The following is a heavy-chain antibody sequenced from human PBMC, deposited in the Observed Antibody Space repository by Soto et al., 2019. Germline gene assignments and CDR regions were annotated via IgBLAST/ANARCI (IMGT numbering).Heavy chain of an antibody. D-gene: IGHD2-2*02. CDR1: GFTFSSYS. V-gene: IGHV3-21*01. Sequence: GGSLRLSCAASGFTFSSYSMNWVRQAPGKGLEWVSSISSSSSYIYYADSVKGRFTISRDNAKNSLYLQMNSLRAEDTAVYYCARDFKDIVVVPAAIQLDYYYYYGMDVWGQGXTVTVYS. CDR3: ARDFKDIVVVPAAIQLDYYYYYGMDV. CDR2: ISSSSSYI. J-gene: IGHJ6*02.